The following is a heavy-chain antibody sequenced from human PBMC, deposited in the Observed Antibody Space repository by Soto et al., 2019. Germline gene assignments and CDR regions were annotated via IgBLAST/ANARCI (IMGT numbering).Heavy chain of an antibody. V-gene: IGHV4-34*01. CDR2: INQSGSA. CDR3: ARCVGSWHY. CDR1: GGSFSGYY. Sequence: QVQLQQWGAGLLKPSETLSLTCAVYGGSFSGYYWSWIRQPPGKGLEWIGEINQSGSANYNPSLKSRLTISVDTSKNQFSLKLSSVTAADAAVYYCARCVGSWHYWGQGTLVTVSS. J-gene: IGHJ4*02. D-gene: IGHD3-10*01.